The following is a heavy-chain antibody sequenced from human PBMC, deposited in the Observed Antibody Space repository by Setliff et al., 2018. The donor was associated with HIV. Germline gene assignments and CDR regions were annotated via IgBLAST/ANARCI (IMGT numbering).Heavy chain of an antibody. CDR3: ARIQWLVPGGWFDP. D-gene: IGHD6-19*01. Sequence: LSLTCTVSGGSLSSSSYSWGWIRQPPGKGLEWITIIYYSGNTYYNPSLKSRITLSVDTSKNQFSLRLTSVTASDTAVYYCARIQWLVPGGWFDPWGQGTLVTVSS. V-gene: IGHV4-39*01. CDR2: IYYSGNT. J-gene: IGHJ5*02. CDR1: GGSLSSSSYS.